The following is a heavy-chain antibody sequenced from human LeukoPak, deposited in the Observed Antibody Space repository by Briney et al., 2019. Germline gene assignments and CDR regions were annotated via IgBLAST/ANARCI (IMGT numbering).Heavy chain of an antibody. Sequence: PSETLSLTCTVSGGSITSNSHHWDWIRQAPGKGLEWIGNIYYSGTTSYNPSLQSRVSISVDTSKNQFSLRLSSVTAADTAVYYCARRGDILTDYAFDYWGQGTLVTVSS. CDR1: GGSITSNSHH. V-gene: IGHV4-39*01. CDR2: IYYSGTT. J-gene: IGHJ4*02. CDR3: ARRGDILTDYAFDY. D-gene: IGHD3-9*01.